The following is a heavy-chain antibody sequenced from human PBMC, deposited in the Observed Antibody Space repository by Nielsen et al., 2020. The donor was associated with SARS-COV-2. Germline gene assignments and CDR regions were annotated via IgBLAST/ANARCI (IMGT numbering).Heavy chain of an antibody. CDR1: GDAISSYY. V-gene: IGHV4-59*13. Sequence: SETLSLTCTVSGDAISSYYWTWIPQPPEKGLEWIAYTYYSGNTNYNPSLKSRVTISVDTSRNQFSLKLTSVTAADTAVYYCARDKGSSGWEYFQHWGQGTLVTVSS. CDR2: TYYSGNT. J-gene: IGHJ1*01. D-gene: IGHD6-19*01. CDR3: ARDKGSSGWEYFQH.